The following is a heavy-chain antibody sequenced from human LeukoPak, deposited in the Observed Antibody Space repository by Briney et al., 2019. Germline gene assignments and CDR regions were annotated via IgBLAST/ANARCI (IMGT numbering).Heavy chain of an antibody. V-gene: IGHV3-72*01. CDR1: GFIFSDHY. J-gene: IGHJ4*02. CDR3: ARVTDPPNLYGGYVDY. CDR2: IRKKDNSYTT. Sequence: GGSLRLSCAAPGFIFSDHYMDWVRQAPGKGLEWVGRIRKKDNSYTTEYAASLRGRVTISRDDSKNSLYLQMNSRKAEDTAVYYCARVTDPPNLYGGYVDYWGQGTLVTVSS. D-gene: IGHD4/OR15-4a*01.